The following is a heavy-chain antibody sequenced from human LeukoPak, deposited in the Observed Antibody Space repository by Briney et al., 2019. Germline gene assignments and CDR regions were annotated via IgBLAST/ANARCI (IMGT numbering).Heavy chain of an antibody. CDR1: GFTFSSYW. J-gene: IGHJ4*02. CDR2: INSDGSST. Sequence: GGSLRLSCAASGFTFSSYWMHWVCQAPGKGLVWVSRINSDGSSTSYADSVKGRFTISRDNAKNTLYLQMNSLRAEDTAVYYCARDSPHYYGSGSYYPDYWGQGTLVTVSS. D-gene: IGHD3-10*01. V-gene: IGHV3-74*01. CDR3: ARDSPHYYGSGSYYPDY.